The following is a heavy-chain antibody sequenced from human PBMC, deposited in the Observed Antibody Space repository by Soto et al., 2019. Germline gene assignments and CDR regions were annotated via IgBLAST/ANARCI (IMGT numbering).Heavy chain of an antibody. J-gene: IGHJ4*02. V-gene: IGHV3-30*03. CDR1: GFTFSSYG. D-gene: IGHD5-18*01. CDR2: ISFDGSKK. CDR3: AGGYYFGDY. Sequence: QVQLVESGGGVVQPGRSLRLSCAASGFTFSSYGMHWIRQTPGKGLEWVAVISFDGSKKYYVDSVKGRFTISRDNSKNTLYLQMNSLRAEDTAVYYCAGGYYFGDYWGQGTLVTVSS.